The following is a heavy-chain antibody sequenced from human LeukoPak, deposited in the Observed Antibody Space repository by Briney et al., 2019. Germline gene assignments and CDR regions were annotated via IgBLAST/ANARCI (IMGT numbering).Heavy chain of an antibody. J-gene: IGHJ5*02. CDR1: GYTFTSYD. CDR2: MIPNSGNT. D-gene: IGHD4-23*01. Sequence: ASVKVSCKASGYTFTSYDLNWVRQATGQGLEWIGWMIPNSGNTGYAQKFQGRVTLTRSTSISTAYMELRSLTSEDTAVYYCARDYGGNSGWFDPWGQGTLVTVSS. V-gene: IGHV1-8*01. CDR3: ARDYGGNSGWFDP.